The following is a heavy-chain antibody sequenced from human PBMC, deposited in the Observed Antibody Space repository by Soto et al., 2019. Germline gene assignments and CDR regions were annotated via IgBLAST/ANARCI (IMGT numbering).Heavy chain of an antibody. CDR2: LNGGTGQT. V-gene: IGHV1-3*01. Sequence: ASVKVSFKASGYTFSTYAIHWVRQAPGQSLEWMGWLNGGTGQTRYSQRFQDGVTITRDTSASTAYMEVSSLRPEDTAVYYCARGKGMEENYYYYGMDIWGQGTTVTVSS. CDR3: ARGKGMEENYYYYGMDI. CDR1: GYTFSTYA. J-gene: IGHJ6*02. D-gene: IGHD1-1*01.